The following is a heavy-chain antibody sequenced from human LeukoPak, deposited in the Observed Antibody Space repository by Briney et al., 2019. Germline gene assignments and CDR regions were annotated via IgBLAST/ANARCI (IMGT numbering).Heavy chain of an antibody. CDR3: ATDRGWRTSGYYLYYFEY. D-gene: IGHD3-3*01. J-gene: IGHJ4*02. V-gene: IGHV3-7*01. CDR1: GFNFGSHW. Sequence: GGSLRLSCAASGFNFGSHWMNWVRQAPGKGLEWVASIKNDGSEKYYVDSVRGRYTISRDNTKNSLYLQMSSLRAEDTAVYYCATDRGWRTSGYYLYYFEYWGQGTLVTFSS. CDR2: IKNDGSEK.